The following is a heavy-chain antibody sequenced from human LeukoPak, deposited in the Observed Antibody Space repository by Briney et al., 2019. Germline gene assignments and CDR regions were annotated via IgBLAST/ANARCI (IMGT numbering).Heavy chain of an antibody. CDR1: GFTFSSFA. J-gene: IGHJ3*02. CDR3: ARHRGGFAVDAFDI. V-gene: IGHV3-20*01. CDR2: INWNGGST. D-gene: IGHD3-16*01. Sequence: PGGSLRLSCAASGFTFSSFAMSWVRQAPGKGLEWVSGINWNGGSTGYADSVKGRFTISRDNAKNSLYLQMNSLRAEDTALYHCARHRGGFAVDAFDIWGQGTMVTVSS.